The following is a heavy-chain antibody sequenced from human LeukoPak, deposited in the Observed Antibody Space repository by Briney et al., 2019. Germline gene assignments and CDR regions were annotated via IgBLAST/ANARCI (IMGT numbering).Heavy chain of an antibody. CDR2: TYYRSKWYN. Sequence: SQTLPLTCAISGDSVPSNSAARNRIRQSPPRHPESLGRTYYRSKWYNDYAVSVKIRITINPDTAKNQFSLQLNSVTPEDTAVYYCARARRDYDSSGWFDPWGQGTLVTVSS. J-gene: IGHJ5*02. V-gene: IGHV6-1*01. CDR1: GDSVPSNSAA. D-gene: IGHD3-22*01. CDR3: ARARRDYDSSGWFDP.